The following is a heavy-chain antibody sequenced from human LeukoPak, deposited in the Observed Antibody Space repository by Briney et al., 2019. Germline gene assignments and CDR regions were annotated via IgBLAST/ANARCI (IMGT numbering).Heavy chain of an antibody. CDR1: GGSFSGYY. Sequence: PSETLSLTCAVYGGSFSGYYWSWIRQPPGKGLEWIGEINHSGSTNYNPSLKSRVTISVDTSKNQFSLQLNSVTPEDTAVYYCARDLSTGTAMVEDQFDYWGQGTLVTVSS. CDR2: INHSGST. CDR3: ARDLSTGTAMVEDQFDY. J-gene: IGHJ4*02. V-gene: IGHV4-34*01. D-gene: IGHD5-18*01.